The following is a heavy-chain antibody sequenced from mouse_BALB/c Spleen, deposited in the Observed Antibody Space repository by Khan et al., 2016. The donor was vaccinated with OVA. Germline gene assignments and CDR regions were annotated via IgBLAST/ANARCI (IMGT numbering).Heavy chain of an antibody. V-gene: IGHV2-6-4*01. Sequence: QVQLQQSGPGLVAPSQSLSITCTVSGFSLSRYNIHWVRQPPGKGLEWLGMIWGGGGTDYNSTLTIRLSISKDNSKSQVFLKMNSLQTDDTAMYYCVRAYYRYDGYYAMDYWGQGTSVTVSS. D-gene: IGHD2-14*01. J-gene: IGHJ4*01. CDR3: VRAYYRYDGYYAMDY. CDR2: IWGGGGT. CDR1: GFSLSRYN.